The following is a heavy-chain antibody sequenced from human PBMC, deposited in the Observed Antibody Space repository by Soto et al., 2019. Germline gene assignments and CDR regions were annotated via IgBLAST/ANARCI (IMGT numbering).Heavy chain of an antibody. CDR3: ARRTVGWYFEL. Sequence: EVQLLESGGGLVQPGGSLRLSCAASGFTFSIYAMNWVRQAPGKGLEWVSVISGSGGSTYYADSVKGRFTISRDNSKNTLYLQMNGLGAEDTAVYYCARRTVGWYFELWGRGTLVTVSS. J-gene: IGHJ2*01. V-gene: IGHV3-23*01. D-gene: IGHD4-17*01. CDR2: ISGSGGST. CDR1: GFTFSIYA.